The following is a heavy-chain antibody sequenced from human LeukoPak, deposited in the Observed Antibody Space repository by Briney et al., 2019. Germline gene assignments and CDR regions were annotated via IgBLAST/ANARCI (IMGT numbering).Heavy chain of an antibody. V-gene: IGHV3-30-3*01. CDR3: AREGCSSTRCYSNY. CDR1: GFTFSSYA. Sequence: GGSLRLSCAASGFTFSSYAMHWVRQAPGKGLEWVAVISYDGSNKYYADSVKGRFTISRDNSKNTLYLQMNSLRAEDTAVYYCAREGCSSTRCYSNYWGQGIVVTVSS. CDR2: ISYDGSNK. J-gene: IGHJ4*02. D-gene: IGHD2-2*01.